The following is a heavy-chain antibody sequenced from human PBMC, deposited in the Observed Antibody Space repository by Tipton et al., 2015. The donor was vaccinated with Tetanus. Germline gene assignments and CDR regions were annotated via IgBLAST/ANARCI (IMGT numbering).Heavy chain of an antibody. D-gene: IGHD3-22*01. Sequence: SLRLSCAASGFTFSSYAMSWVRQAPGKGLEWVSAISGSGGSTYHADSVKGRFTISRDNSKNTLYLQMNSLGAEDTAVYYCARVGTYDSPYYYDSSVDYWGQGTLVTVSS. J-gene: IGHJ4*02. CDR1: GFTFSSYA. CDR3: ARVGTYDSPYYYDSSVDY. V-gene: IGHV3-23*01. CDR2: ISGSGGST.